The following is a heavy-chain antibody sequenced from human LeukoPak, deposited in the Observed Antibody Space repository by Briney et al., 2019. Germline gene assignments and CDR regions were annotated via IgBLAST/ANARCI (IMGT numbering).Heavy chain of an antibody. CDR3: ARLGGMATIAGFDY. D-gene: IGHD5-24*01. CDR2: IYNSETT. Sequence: SETLSLTCTVSGGSITGNYWSWSRQPPGKGLEWIGYIYNSETTNYNPSLKSRVTISVDTSKNQFSLKLSSVTAADTAVYYCARLGGMATIAGFDYWGQGTLVTVSS. J-gene: IGHJ4*02. V-gene: IGHV4-4*08. CDR1: GGSITGNY.